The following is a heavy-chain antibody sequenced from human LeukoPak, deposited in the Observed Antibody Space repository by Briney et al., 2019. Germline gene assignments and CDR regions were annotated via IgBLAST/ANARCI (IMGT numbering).Heavy chain of an antibody. D-gene: IGHD2-8*01. V-gene: IGHV3-48*04. CDR3: ARPTGKWSDYMNV. Sequence: PGGSLRLSSAASGFTFSEYGMHWVRQAPGKGLEWVSYISFSSGTICSADSLQGRFTTSRDNAQNSLYLQMNSLRVEDTAVYYCARPTGKWSDYMNVWGKGTTVTVSS. CDR2: ISFSSGTI. J-gene: IGHJ6*03. CDR1: GFTFSEYG.